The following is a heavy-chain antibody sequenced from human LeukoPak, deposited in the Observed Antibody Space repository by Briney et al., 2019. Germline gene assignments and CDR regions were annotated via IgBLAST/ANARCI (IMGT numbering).Heavy chain of an antibody. CDR2: IYYSGST. Sequence: SETLSLTCTVSGGSVSGGSYYWSWIRQPPGKGLEWIGYIYYSGSTNYNPSLKSRVTISVDTSKNQFSLKLSSVTAADTAVYYCARVLLPYNWFDPWGQGTLVTASS. V-gene: IGHV4-61*01. D-gene: IGHD2-15*01. CDR3: ARVLLPYNWFDP. J-gene: IGHJ5*02. CDR1: GGSVSGGSYY.